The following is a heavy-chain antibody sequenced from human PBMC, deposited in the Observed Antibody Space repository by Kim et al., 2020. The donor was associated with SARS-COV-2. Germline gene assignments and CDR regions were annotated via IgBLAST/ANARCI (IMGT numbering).Heavy chain of an antibody. Sequence: GGSLRLSCAASGFTFSSYVMSWVRQAPGKGLEWVSVIYSGGSSTYYADSVKGRFTISRDNSKNTLYLQMNSLRAEDTAVYYCAKGQWLEGGWGQGALVT. J-gene: IGHJ4*02. CDR2: IYSGGSST. V-gene: IGHV3-23*03. D-gene: IGHD6-19*01. CDR3: AKGQWLEGG. CDR1: GFTFSSYV.